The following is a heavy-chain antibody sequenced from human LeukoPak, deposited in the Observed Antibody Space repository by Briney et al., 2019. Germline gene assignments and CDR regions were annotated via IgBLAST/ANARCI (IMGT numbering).Heavy chain of an antibody. Sequence: SVKVSCKASGGTFSSYAISWVRQAPGQGLEWMGGIIPIFGTANYAQKFQGRVTITADESTSTAYKELSSLRSEDTAVYYCARNYYDSSGYYDAFDIWGQGTMVTVSS. V-gene: IGHV1-69*13. CDR3: ARNYYDSSGYYDAFDI. CDR2: IIPIFGTA. D-gene: IGHD3-22*01. J-gene: IGHJ3*02. CDR1: GGTFSSYA.